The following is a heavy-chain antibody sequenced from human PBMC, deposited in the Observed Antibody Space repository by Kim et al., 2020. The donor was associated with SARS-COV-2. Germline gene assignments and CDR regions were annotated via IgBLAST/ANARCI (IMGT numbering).Heavy chain of an antibody. V-gene: IGHV3-23*01. CDR3: AKRGMITFGGVIVSDAFDI. J-gene: IGHJ3*02. D-gene: IGHD3-16*02. Sequence: GGCLRLSCAASGFTFSSYAMSWVRQAPGKGLEWVSAISGSGGSTYYADSVKGRFTISRDNSKNTLYLQMNSLRAEDTAVYYCAKRGMITFGGVIVSDAFDIWGQGTMVTVSS. CDR2: ISGSGGST. CDR1: GFTFSSYA.